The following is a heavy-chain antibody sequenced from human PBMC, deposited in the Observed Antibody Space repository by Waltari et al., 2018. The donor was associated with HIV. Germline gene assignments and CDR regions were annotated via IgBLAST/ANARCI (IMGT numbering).Heavy chain of an antibody. D-gene: IGHD3-10*01. Sequence: QVQLVQSGAEVKKPGASVKVSCKVSGYTLTELSMHWVRQAPGKGLEGMGNFDPEDDETIYAQKFQGRITMTEDTSSDTAYMELSSLTSGDTAVYYCATDFSGMVRAYSYYSLDVWGQGTTVTVSS. J-gene: IGHJ6*02. CDR2: FDPEDDET. V-gene: IGHV1-24*01. CDR3: ATDFSGMVRAYSYYSLDV. CDR1: GYTLTELS.